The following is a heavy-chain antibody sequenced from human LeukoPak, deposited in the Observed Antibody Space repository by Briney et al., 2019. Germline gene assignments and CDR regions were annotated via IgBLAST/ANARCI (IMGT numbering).Heavy chain of an antibody. CDR1: GFTFSSYG. V-gene: IGHV3-30*18. CDR3: AKDLNYDFWSGLGN. CDR2: ISYDGTNK. Sequence: PGRSLRLSCAVSGFTFSSYGMHWVRQAPSKGLEWMAVISYDGTNKYYADSVKGRFTISRDNSKNTLYLQMSSLRAEDTAVYYCAKDLNYDFWSGLGNWGQGTLVTVSS. D-gene: IGHD3-3*01. J-gene: IGHJ4*02.